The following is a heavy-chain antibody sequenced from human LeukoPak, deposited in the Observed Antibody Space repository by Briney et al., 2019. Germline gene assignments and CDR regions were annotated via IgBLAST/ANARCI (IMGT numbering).Heavy chain of an antibody. CDR1: GDSVSRSDSY. V-gene: IGHV4-39*01. J-gene: IGHJ1*01. CDR2: IYYSGRT. D-gene: IGHD3-22*01. CDR3: ARRRYYDGSGYLE. Sequence: SETLSLTCSVSGDSVSRSDSYWDWIRQPPGKGLEWIGTIYYSGRTYYSPSLKSRVTMSVDPSDNQFSLNLRSVTAADTAVYYCARRRYYDGSGYLEWGQGTLLSVSS.